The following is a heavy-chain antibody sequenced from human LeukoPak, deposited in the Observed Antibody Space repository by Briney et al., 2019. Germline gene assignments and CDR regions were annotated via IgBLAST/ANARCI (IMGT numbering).Heavy chain of an antibody. CDR3: AKDSCSGGSCHSYYFDY. Sequence: GGSLRLSCAASGFTFSSYAMSWVRQAPGKGLEWVSAISGSGGSTYYADSVKGRFTISRDNSKNTLYLQMNSLRAEDTAVYYCAKDSCSGGSCHSYYFDYWGQGTLVTVSS. J-gene: IGHJ4*02. D-gene: IGHD2-15*01. V-gene: IGHV3-23*01. CDR1: GFTFSSYA. CDR2: ISGSGGST.